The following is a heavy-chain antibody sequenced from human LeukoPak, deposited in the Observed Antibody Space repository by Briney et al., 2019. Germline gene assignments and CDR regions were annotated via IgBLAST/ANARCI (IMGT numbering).Heavy chain of an antibody. Sequence: PSETLSLTCTVSGGSISTYDWSWIRQPPGKGLEWIGYIYYSGSTNYNPSLKSRVTISVDTSKNQFSLKLSSVTAADTAVYYCARDRRVDTAMVTGYYYGMDVWGQGTTVTVSS. J-gene: IGHJ6*02. CDR2: IYYSGST. CDR1: GGSISTYD. CDR3: ARDRRVDTAMVTGYYYGMDV. D-gene: IGHD5-18*01. V-gene: IGHV4-59*01.